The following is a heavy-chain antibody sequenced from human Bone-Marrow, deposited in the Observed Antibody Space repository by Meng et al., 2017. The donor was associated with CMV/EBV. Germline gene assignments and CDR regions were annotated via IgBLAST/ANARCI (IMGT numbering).Heavy chain of an antibody. J-gene: IGHJ2*01. Sequence: GESLKISCAASGFTFSNYGMHWVRQAPGKGLEWVSFIRYDGSYKYYAGSVKGRFTISRDNSKNTLYLRMNSLRAEDTAVYYCAKDSGSAAIHGWYFDLCGRGTLVTVSS. V-gene: IGHV3-30*02. CDR3: AKDSGSAAIHGWYFDL. D-gene: IGHD2-2*02. CDR2: IRYDGSYK. CDR1: GFTFSNYG.